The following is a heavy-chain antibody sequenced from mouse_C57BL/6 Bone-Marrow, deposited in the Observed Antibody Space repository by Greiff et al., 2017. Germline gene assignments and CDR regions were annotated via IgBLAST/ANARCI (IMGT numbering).Heavy chain of an antibody. CDR3: ARRGYGNYPWFAY. J-gene: IGHJ3*01. V-gene: IGHV5-6*01. CDR1: GFTFTSYG. D-gene: IGHD2-10*02. CDR2: ISTGGSYT. Sequence: EVQLVESGGDLVKPGASLKLSCAASGFTFTSYGMPWVRQTPDQRLEWVATISTGGSYTYYPDSVKGRFTISRDNSTNTLYLQMSSLKSEDTAMYYCARRGYGNYPWFAYWGQGTLVTVSA.